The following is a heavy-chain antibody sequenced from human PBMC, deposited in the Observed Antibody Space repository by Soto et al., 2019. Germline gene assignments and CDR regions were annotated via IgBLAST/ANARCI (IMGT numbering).Heavy chain of an antibody. Sequence: QVQLVQSGAEVKKPGSSVKVSCKASGGTFSSYAISWVRQAPGQGLEWMGGIIPIFGTANYAQKFQGRVTITADKSTSTAYMELSSLRSEDTAVYYCAREVGYCSGGSCHSGSVWFDPWGQGTLVTVSS. CDR1: GGTFSSYA. CDR3: AREVGYCSGGSCHSGSVWFDP. D-gene: IGHD2-15*01. J-gene: IGHJ5*02. CDR2: IIPIFGTA. V-gene: IGHV1-69*06.